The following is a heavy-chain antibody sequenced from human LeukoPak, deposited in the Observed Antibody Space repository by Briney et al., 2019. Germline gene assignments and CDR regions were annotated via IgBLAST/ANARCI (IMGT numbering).Heavy chain of an antibody. CDR2: KKQEGSEK. J-gene: IGHJ4*02. Sequence: GGSLRLFYAASGFTFNSYWMSWVRQAPGKGLEWVANKKQEGSEKYYGDSVKGRFTISRDNAKNSLYPQMNSLRAEDTAVYYCARVFSGELSNDYWGQGTLVTVSS. CDR1: GFTFNSYW. V-gene: IGHV3-7*01. D-gene: IGHD1-26*01. CDR3: ARVFSGELSNDY.